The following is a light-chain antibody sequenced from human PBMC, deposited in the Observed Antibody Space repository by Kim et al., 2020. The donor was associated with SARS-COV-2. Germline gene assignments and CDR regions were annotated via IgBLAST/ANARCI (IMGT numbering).Light chain of an antibody. V-gene: IGKV1-39*01. CDR2: AAS. CDR3: QQSYSTPLIT. Sequence: SVGDRVTITSRASQSIGDYINWYQHRPGKAPKLLIHAASSLQSDVPSRFSGSGSVTDFTLTISGLQPEDFTTNFCQQSYSTPLITFVPGTRLEIK. J-gene: IGKJ5*01. CDR1: QSIGDY.